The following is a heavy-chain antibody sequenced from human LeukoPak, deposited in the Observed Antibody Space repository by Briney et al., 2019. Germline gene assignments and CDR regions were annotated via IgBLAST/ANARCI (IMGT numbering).Heavy chain of an antibody. D-gene: IGHD3-16*01. CDR2: ISQSGAAI. CDR3: ARWAGGADY. V-gene: IGHV3-48*01. Sequence: GGSLRLSCAASGFTFRSYAMTWMRRAPGKGLEWVSYISQSGAAIYNTDSVKGRFTMSRDDAKNSLYLQMNSLRAEDMAVYYCARWAGGADYWGQGVLVTVSS. J-gene: IGHJ4*02. CDR1: GFTFRSYA.